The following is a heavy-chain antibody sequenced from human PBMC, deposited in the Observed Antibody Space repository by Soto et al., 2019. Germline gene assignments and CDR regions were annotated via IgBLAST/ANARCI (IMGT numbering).Heavy chain of an antibody. CDR3: ARIMINMVRGVIWRSGVDV. J-gene: IGHJ6*02. CDR1: GFSLSTSGMC. D-gene: IGHD3-10*01. Sequence: SGPTLVNPTQTLTLTCTFSGFSLSTSGMCVSWIRQPPGKALEWLALIDWDDEKHYRTSLKTRLTISKDTSKNQVVLIMTNMDPVDTATYYCARIMINMVRGVIWRSGVDVWGQGTTVTVSS. CDR2: IDWDDEK. V-gene: IGHV2-70*13.